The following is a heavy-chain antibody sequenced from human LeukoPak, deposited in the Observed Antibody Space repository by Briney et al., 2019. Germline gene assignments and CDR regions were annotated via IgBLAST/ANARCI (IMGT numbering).Heavy chain of an antibody. V-gene: IGHV1-69*01. J-gene: IGHJ3*02. CDR2: IIPIFGTA. CDR3: ARAVLTLGDAFDI. Sequence: SVKVSCKASGGTFSSYAISWVRQAPGQGLEWMGGIIPIFGTANYAQKFQGRVTTTADESTSTAYMELSSLRSEDTAVYYCARAVLTLGDAFDIWGQGTMVTVSS. CDR1: GGTFSSYA. D-gene: IGHD6-6*01.